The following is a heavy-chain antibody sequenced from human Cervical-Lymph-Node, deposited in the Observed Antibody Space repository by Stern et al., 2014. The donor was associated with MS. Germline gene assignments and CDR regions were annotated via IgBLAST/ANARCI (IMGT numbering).Heavy chain of an antibody. CDR1: GFTFSGYA. J-gene: IGHJ4*02. D-gene: IGHD2-2*01. V-gene: IGHV3-64D*06. CDR3: VKDGHCSSTSCYGGFHY. CDR2: VSSNGGST. Sequence: EVHLVESGGGLVQPGGSLRIYCSASGFTFSGYAMHWVRQAPGKGLEYVSAVSSNGGSTYYADSVKGRFTISRDNSKNTMYLQMSSLRDEDTAVYYCVKDGHCSSTSCYGGFHYWGQGTLVTVSS.